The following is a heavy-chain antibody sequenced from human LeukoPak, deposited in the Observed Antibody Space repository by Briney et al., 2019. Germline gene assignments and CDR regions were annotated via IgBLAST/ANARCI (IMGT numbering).Heavy chain of an antibody. Sequence: GGSLRLSCVASGFTFRSYSMNWVRQAPGKGPEWVSSISGTAWTIYDADSVKGRFTTSGDNSKNSLYLQMNSLRPEDTAMYYCARPIAAADAPFDYWGQGTLVTVSS. CDR1: GFTFRSYS. CDR3: ARPIAAADAPFDY. V-gene: IGHV3-21*01. J-gene: IGHJ4*02. D-gene: IGHD6-13*01. CDR2: ISGTAWTI.